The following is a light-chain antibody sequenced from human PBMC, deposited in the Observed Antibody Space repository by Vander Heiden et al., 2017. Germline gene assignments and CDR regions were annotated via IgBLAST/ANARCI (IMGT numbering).Light chain of an antibody. J-gene: IGKJ4*01. Sequence: DIVMTQYPDSLAGSLGERASVNCKSSQTLLKSSNNKNYLAWYQHKPGQPPKLLIYWASTRQSGVPDRFSGGGSGTDYTLTISSLQAEDVAVYYCQQDVTIPLTFGGGTKVEIK. V-gene: IGKV4-1*01. CDR3: QQDVTIPLT. CDR2: WAS. CDR1: QTLLKSSNNKNY.